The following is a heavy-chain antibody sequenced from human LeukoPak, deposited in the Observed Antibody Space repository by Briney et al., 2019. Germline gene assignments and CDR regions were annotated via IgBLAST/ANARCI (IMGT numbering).Heavy chain of an antibody. V-gene: IGHV4-34*01. CDR3: ARDSGYYYPLFDY. J-gene: IGHJ4*02. CDR2: INHSGRT. D-gene: IGHD3-22*01. CDR1: GGSFSGYY. Sequence: PSETLSLTCAVYGGSFSGYYWSWIRQPPGKGLEWIGEINHSGRTNYNPSLKSRVTISVDTSKNQFSLKLSSVTAADTAVYYCARDSGYYYPLFDYWGQGTLVTVSS.